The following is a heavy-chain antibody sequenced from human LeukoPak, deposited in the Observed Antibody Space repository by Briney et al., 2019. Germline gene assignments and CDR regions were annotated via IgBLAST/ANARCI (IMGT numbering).Heavy chain of an antibody. D-gene: IGHD4-17*01. CDR2: IWYDGSNK. J-gene: IGHJ4*02. CDR3: ARDVDGDHTPSDY. Sequence: GRSLRLSCAASGFTFSSYGMHWVRQAPGKGLEWVAVIWYDGSNKYYADSVKGRFTISRDNSKNTLYLQMNSLRAEDTAVYYCARDVDGDHTPSDYWGQGTLVTVSS. V-gene: IGHV3-33*01. CDR1: GFTFSSYG.